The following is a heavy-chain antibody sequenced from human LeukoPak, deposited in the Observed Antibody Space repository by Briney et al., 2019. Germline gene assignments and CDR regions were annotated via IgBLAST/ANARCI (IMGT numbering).Heavy chain of an antibody. J-gene: IGHJ5*02. CDR1: GYTFTGYY. CDR3: ARENYYGSGSWLDWFDP. D-gene: IGHD3-10*01. CDR2: INPNSGDT. Sequence: GASVKVSCKASGYTFTGYYMHWVRQAPGQGLEWMGWINPNSGDTNYAQKFQGRVTMTRDTSINTAYMELSRLRSDDTAVYYCARENYYGSGSWLDWFDPWGQGTLVTVSS. V-gene: IGHV1-2*02.